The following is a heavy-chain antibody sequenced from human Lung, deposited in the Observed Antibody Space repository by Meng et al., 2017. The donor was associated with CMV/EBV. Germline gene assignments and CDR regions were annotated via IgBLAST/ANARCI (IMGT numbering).Heavy chain of an antibody. CDR3: TRALDYYDSRAFYYYYGMDV. J-gene: IGHJ6*02. V-gene: IGHV3-49*04. Sequence: GESLKISCTASGFTFGDYAMSWVRQAPGKGLEWVGFIRSKAYGGTTEYAASVKGRFTISRDDSKSIAYLQMNSLKTEDAAVYYCTRALDYYDSRAFYYYYGMDVXGQGXTVTGSS. CDR1: GFTFGDYA. CDR2: IRSKAYGGTT. D-gene: IGHD3-22*01.